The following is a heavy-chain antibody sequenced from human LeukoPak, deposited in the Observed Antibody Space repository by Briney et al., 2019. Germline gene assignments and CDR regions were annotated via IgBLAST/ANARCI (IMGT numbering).Heavy chain of an antibody. Sequence: PSQTLSLTCTVSGGSISSGDYYWSWIRQPPGKGLEWIGYIYYSGSTYYNPSLKSRVTISVDTSKNQFSLKLSSVTAADTAVYYCASSFDYYDSSGYPCWGQGTLVTVSS. J-gene: IGHJ4*02. CDR3: ASSFDYYDSSGYPC. D-gene: IGHD3-22*01. CDR1: GGSISSGDYY. CDR2: IYYSGST. V-gene: IGHV4-30-4*01.